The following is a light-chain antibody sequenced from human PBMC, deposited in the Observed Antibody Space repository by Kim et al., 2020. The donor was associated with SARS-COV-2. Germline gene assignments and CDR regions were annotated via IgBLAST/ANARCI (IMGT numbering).Light chain of an antibody. CDR1: SGSIDDNY. CDR2: EDD. V-gene: IGLV6-57*03. J-gene: IGLJ2*01. CDR3: QSYNRDNVL. Sequence: GKTVTSSCTRSSGSIDDNYVQWYQQRPGGVPTTVICEDDQRPSGVSDRFSGSIDNSSNSASLTISGLRTEDEADYYCQSYNRDNVLFGGGTQLTVL.